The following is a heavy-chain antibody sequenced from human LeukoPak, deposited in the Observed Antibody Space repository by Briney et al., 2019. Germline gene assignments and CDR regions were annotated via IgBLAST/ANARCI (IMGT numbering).Heavy chain of an antibody. CDR2: INHSGST. CDR3: ASMTTVTGRFDY. D-gene: IGHD4-11*01. Sequence: SETLSLTCAVYGGSFSGYYWSWIRQPPGKGLEWIGEINHSGSTYYNPSLKSRVTISVDRSKNQFSLKLSSVTAADTAVYYCASMTTVTGRFDYWGQGTLVTVSS. V-gene: IGHV4-34*01. CDR1: GGSFSGYY. J-gene: IGHJ4*02.